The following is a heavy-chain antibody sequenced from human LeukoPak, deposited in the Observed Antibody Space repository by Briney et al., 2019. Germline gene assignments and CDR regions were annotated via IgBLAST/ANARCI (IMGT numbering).Heavy chain of an antibody. V-gene: IGHV1-69*01. CDR1: GGTFTNYA. D-gene: IGHD4-17*01. J-gene: IGHJ6*02. Sequence: GSSVKVSCKASGGTFTNYAISWVRQAPGQGLEWMGGSIPLLGTPNYAQKFQGRVTITADDSTSTAYMELTSLRSEDTAVYYCAEDSSMVTTRAPHYYYYLDVWGQGTTVTVSS. CDR3: AEDSSMVTTRAPHYYYYLDV. CDR2: SIPLLGTP.